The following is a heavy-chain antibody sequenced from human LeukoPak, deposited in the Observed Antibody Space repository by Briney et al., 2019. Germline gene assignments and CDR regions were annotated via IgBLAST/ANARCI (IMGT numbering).Heavy chain of an antibody. V-gene: IGHV1-58*01. CDR1: GFTFTSSA. Sequence: GTSVKVSCKASGFTFTSSAVQWVRQARGQRLEWIGWIVVGSGNTNYAQKFQERVTITRDMSTSTAYMELSSLRSEDTAVYYCAADVGSVVTAMRHWGQGTLVTASS. CDR2: IVVGSGNT. CDR3: AADVGSVVTAMRH. J-gene: IGHJ1*01. D-gene: IGHD2-21*02.